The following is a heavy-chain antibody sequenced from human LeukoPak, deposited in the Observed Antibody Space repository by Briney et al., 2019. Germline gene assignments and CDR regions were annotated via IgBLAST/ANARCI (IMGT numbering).Heavy chain of an antibody. CDR3: AKSRSGSANWALQIFDN. Sequence: GGSLRLSCAASGFTFSSYAMSWVRQAPGKGLEWVSAISGSGGSTYYADSVKGRFTISRDNAKNSLYLQMNSLRAEDTAVYYCAKSRSGSANWALQIFDNWGQGALVTVSS. V-gene: IGHV3-23*01. CDR2: ISGSGGST. J-gene: IGHJ4*02. D-gene: IGHD1-1*01. CDR1: GFTFSSYA.